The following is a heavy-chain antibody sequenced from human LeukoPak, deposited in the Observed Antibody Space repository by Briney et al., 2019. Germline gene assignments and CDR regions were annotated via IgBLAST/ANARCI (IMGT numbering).Heavy chain of an antibody. D-gene: IGHD6-13*01. V-gene: IGHV3-13*01. CDR2: IGTAGDT. Sequence: GGSLRLSCAASGFTFDDYAMHWVRQAPGKGLEWVSAIGTAGDTYYPGSVKGRFTISRENAKNSLYLQMNSLRAGDTAVYYCARGAAAGVYDAFDIWGQGTMVTVSS. J-gene: IGHJ3*02. CDR3: ARGAAAGVYDAFDI. CDR1: GFTFDDYA.